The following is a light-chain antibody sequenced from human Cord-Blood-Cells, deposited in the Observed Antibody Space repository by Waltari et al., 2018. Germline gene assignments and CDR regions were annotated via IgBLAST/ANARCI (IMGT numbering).Light chain of an antibody. V-gene: IGKV1-33*01. CDR2: DAS. J-gene: IGKJ5*01. Sequence: DIQMTQSPPSLSASVGDRVTITCQASQDISNYLNWYQQKPGKAPKLLIYDASNLETGVPSRFSGSGSGTDFTFTISSLQPEDIATYYCQQYDNLLTFGQGTRLEIK. CDR1: QDISNY. CDR3: QQYDNLLT.